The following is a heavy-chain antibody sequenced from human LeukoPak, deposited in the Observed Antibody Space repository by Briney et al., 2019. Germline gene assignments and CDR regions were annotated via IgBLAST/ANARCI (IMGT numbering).Heavy chain of an antibody. D-gene: IGHD1-1*01. J-gene: IGHJ4*02. CDR3: AREPLDSPFDF. Sequence: SETLSLTCTVSGGSISGFYWNWIRQAAGKGLEWIGRIYTCGSTDYNPSLKGRVTMSADTSKKQFSLKLRSVTAADTAVYYCAREPLDSPFDFWGQGTLVTVSS. CDR2: IYTCGST. V-gene: IGHV4-4*07. CDR1: GGSISGFY.